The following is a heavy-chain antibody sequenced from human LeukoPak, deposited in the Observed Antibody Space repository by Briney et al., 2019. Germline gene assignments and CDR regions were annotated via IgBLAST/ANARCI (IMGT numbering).Heavy chain of an antibody. CDR1: GGSFSGYY. CDR3: ARATGSGYYYDY. J-gene: IGHJ4*02. D-gene: IGHD3-22*01. V-gene: IGHV4-34*01. CDR2: INHSGST. Sequence: PSETLSLTCAVYGGSFSGYYWTWIRQSPGKGLEWIGDINHSGSTNYNPSLESRVTISVDTSKNQFSLKLTSVTAADTAVYYCARATGSGYYYDYWGQGTLVTVSS.